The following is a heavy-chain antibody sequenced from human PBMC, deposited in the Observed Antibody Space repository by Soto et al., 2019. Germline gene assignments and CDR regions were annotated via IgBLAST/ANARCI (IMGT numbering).Heavy chain of an antibody. CDR3: ARGYYDSRGQSNTFDI. Sequence: SETLSLTGTFSGASISSSYWSWIRQSPGKGLEWIGYVYYSGSTNYNPSLKSRVTISVDTSKNQFSLKLSSVTAADTAVYYCARGYYDSRGQSNTFDIWGQGTMVTVSS. D-gene: IGHD3-22*01. CDR2: VYYSGST. V-gene: IGHV4-59*01. J-gene: IGHJ3*02. CDR1: GASISSSY.